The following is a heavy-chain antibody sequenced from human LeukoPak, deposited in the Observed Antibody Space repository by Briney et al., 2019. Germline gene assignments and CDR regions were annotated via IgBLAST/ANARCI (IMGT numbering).Heavy chain of an antibody. CDR1: GFTFSDYY. CDR3: ARCRYDYVWGSYRYFDY. J-gene: IGHJ4*02. Sequence: GGSLRLSCAASGFTFSDYYMSWIRQAPGKGLEWVSYISSSSSYTNYADSVKGRFTISRDNAKNSLYLQMNSLRAEATAVYYCARCRYDYVWGSYRYFDYWGQGTLVTVSS. D-gene: IGHD3-16*02. CDR2: ISSSSSYT. V-gene: IGHV3-11*06.